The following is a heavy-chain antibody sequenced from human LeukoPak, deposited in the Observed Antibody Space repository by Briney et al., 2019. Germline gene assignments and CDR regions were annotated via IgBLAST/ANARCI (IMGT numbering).Heavy chain of an antibody. Sequence: PGESLRLSCAASGFTFSSYWMSWVRQAPGKGLEWVANIKQDGSEKYYVDSVKGRFTISRDNAKNSLYLQMNSLRAEDTAVYYCARGSWIVATILDYWGQGTLVTVSS. V-gene: IGHV3-7*01. CDR2: IKQDGSEK. D-gene: IGHD5-12*01. J-gene: IGHJ4*02. CDR1: GFTFSSYW. CDR3: ARGSWIVATILDY.